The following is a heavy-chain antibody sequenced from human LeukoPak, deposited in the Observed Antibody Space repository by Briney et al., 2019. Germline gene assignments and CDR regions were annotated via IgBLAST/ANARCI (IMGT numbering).Heavy chain of an antibody. Sequence: GGSLRLSCAASGFTFSSYAMSWVRQAPGKGLEWVSAISNSGGSTYYADSVKGRFTISRDNSKNTLYLQMNSLRAEDTAVYYCAKDQIKFVSSHDAFDIWGQGTMVTVSS. CDR3: AKDQIKFVSSHDAFDI. CDR1: GFTFSSYA. V-gene: IGHV3-23*01. CDR2: ISNSGGST. D-gene: IGHD2/OR15-2a*01. J-gene: IGHJ3*02.